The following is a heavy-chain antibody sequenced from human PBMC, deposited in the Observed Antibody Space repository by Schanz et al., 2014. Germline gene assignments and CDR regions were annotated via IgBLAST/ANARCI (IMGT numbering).Heavy chain of an antibody. Sequence: QVQLQESGPGLVKPSETLSLTCTVSDSSITSDYSWGWIRQPPGKGLEWIGSIHQSGNAYYNPSRKSRVAISRDTSKTHFSLRLKSVTAADTAVYYCVRPEITPTGTGVGVDSWGQGTLVTVSS. CDR2: IHQSGNA. D-gene: IGHD1-1*01. CDR1: DSSITSDYS. J-gene: IGHJ4*02. V-gene: IGHV4-38-2*02. CDR3: VRPEITPTGTGVGVDS.